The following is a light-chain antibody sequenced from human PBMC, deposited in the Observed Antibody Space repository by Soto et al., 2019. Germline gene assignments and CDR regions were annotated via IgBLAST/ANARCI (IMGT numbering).Light chain of an antibody. CDR1: QSVSSY. CDR3: QPYGSSGT. Sequence: ETVLTQFPATLCVCLGEGATLSSRASQSVSSYLAWYPQKPGQAPRLLIYDASNRATGIPARIIASGSGTDFTLTISRLDPEEVAVDDCQPYGSSGTFFQGAKLDIK. J-gene: IGKJ1*01. CDR2: DAS. V-gene: IGKV3-20*01.